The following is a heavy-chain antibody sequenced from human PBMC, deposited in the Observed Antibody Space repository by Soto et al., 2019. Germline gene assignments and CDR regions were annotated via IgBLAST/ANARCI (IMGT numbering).Heavy chain of an antibody. CDR2: TYYRSKWYY. Sequence: SQTLSLTCAITGDSVASNSAGWSWVRQSPSRGLEWLGRTYYRSKWYYEYAVSVRGRITINPDTSKNQYSLQLNSVTPEDTAVYFCARGEQYSGRIFDYWGQGTLVTVSS. CDR3: ARGEQYSGRIFDY. V-gene: IGHV6-1*01. J-gene: IGHJ4*01. CDR1: GDSVASNSAG. D-gene: IGHD1-26*01.